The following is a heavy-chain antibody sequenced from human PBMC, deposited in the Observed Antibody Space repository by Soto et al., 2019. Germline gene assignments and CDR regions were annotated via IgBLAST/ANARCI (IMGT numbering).Heavy chain of an antibody. V-gene: IGHV4-39*01. J-gene: IGHJ5*02. Sequence: QLQLQESGPGLVKPSETLSLTCTVSGGSISSSSFHWGWIRQPPGKGLEWIGSIYYSGSTYYSPSLKSRVTISVYTSKNQFSLRLSSVTAADTAVYYCARRERAAGTDWWFDPWGQGTLVSVSS. CDR1: GGSISSSSFH. CDR2: IYYSGST. CDR3: ARRERAAGTDWWFDP. D-gene: IGHD6-13*01.